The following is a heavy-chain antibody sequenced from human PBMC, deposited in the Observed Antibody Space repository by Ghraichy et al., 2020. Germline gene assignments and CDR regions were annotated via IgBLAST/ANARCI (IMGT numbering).Heavy chain of an antibody. CDR1: GFTVSSNY. J-gene: IGHJ6*02. CDR2: IYSGGST. CDR3: ASTQRGRYYYYYYGMDV. V-gene: IGHV3-53*01. Sequence: GGSLRLSCAASGFTVSSNYMSWVRQAPGKGLEWVSVIYSGGSTYYADSVKGRFTISRDNSKNTLYLQMNSLRAEDTAVYYCASTQRGRYYYYYYGMDVWGQGTTVTVSS. D-gene: IGHD3-10*01.